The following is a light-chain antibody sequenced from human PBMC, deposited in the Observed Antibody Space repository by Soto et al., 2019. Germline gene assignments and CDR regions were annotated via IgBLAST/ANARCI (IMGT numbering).Light chain of an antibody. CDR1: QSVSRH. Sequence: EIVMTQSPATLSVSPGERATLSCRASQSVSRHVAWYQQRPGQAPRLLIYDASTRATGTPARFSGSGSGTEFTLTISSLQSGDFAAYYCQQSHSSPRTFGQGTTV. J-gene: IGKJ1*01. V-gene: IGKV3-15*01. CDR3: QQSHSSPRT. CDR2: DAS.